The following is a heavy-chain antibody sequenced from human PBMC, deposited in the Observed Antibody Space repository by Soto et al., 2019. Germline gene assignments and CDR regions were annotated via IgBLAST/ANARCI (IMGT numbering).Heavy chain of an antibody. J-gene: IGHJ5*02. D-gene: IGHD1-20*01. CDR1: GGTFSSYT. V-gene: IGHV1-69*02. CDR3: AGITGTTFPPSVYRFMDVKEYNWFDP. CDR2: IIPILGIA. Sequence: GASVKVSCKASGGTFSSYTISWVRQAPGQGLEWMGRIIPILGIANYAQKFQGRVTITADKSTSTAYMELSSLRSEDTAVYYCAGITGTTFPPSVYRFMDVKEYNWFDPWGQGTLVTVSS.